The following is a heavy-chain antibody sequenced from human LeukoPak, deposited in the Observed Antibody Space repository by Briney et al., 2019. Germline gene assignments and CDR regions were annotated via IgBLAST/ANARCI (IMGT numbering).Heavy chain of an antibody. CDR3: ARLRYSGSYAPGRAFDI. CDR1: GYSFTSYW. Sequence: GESLKISCEGSGYSFTSYWIGWVRQMPGKGLEWMGIIYPGDSDTRYSPSFQGQVTISADKSISTAYLQWSSLKASDTAMYYCARLRYSGSYAPGRAFDIWGQGTMVTVSS. CDR2: IYPGDSDT. J-gene: IGHJ3*02. D-gene: IGHD1-26*01. V-gene: IGHV5-51*01.